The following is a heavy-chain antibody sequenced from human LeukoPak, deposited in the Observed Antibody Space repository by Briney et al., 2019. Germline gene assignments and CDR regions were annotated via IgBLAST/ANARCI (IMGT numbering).Heavy chain of an antibody. V-gene: IGHV4-34*01. CDR3: ARGREWLVRFGFDY. Sequence: SETLSLTCAVYGGSFSGYYWSWIRQPPGKGLEWIGEINHSGSTSYNPSLKSRVTISVDTSKNQFSLKLTSVTAADTAVYYCARGREWLVRFGFDYWGQGTLVTVSS. D-gene: IGHD6-19*01. CDR2: INHSGST. J-gene: IGHJ4*02. CDR1: GGSFSGYY.